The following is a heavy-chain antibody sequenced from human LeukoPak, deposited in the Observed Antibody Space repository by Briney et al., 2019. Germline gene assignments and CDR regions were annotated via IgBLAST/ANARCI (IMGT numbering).Heavy chain of an antibody. CDR1: GYTFTGYY. CDR3: ARGLSLSGSYYYAFDI. CDR2: ISPNSGGT. D-gene: IGHD1-26*01. J-gene: IGHJ3*02. V-gene: IGHV1-2*02. Sequence: ASVKVSCKASGYTFTGYYMHRVRQAPGQGLEWMGWISPNSGGTNYAQKFQGRVTMTRDTSISTAYMVLSRLRSDDTAVYYCARGLSLSGSYYYAFDIWGQGTMVTVSS.